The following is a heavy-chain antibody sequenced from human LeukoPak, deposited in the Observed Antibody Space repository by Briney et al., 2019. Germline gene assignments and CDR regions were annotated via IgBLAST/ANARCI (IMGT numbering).Heavy chain of an antibody. CDR1: GFTFIGYD. Sequence: GVSLRLSCAASGFTFIGYDMHWVRQAPGKGLEWVAFIGFDGTNKYYADSVKGRFTISRDNSKNTLYLQMNSLRAEDTAVYYCAKDFYYGSGGHQGYFDYWGQGTLVTVSS. D-gene: IGHD3-10*01. V-gene: IGHV3-30*02. J-gene: IGHJ4*02. CDR3: AKDFYYGSGGHQGYFDY. CDR2: IGFDGTNK.